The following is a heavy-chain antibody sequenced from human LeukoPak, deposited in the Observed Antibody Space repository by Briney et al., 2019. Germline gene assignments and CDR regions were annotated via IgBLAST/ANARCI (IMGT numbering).Heavy chain of an antibody. J-gene: IGHJ6*02. D-gene: IGHD2-8*01. CDR2: ISGSVSSI. Sequence: GRSLRLSCAASGFTFSSYSMNWVRQAPGKGLEWVSYISGSVSSIYYADSVKGRFTISRDSAKNSLYLQMNSLRAEDTAVYYCARGKMGYYGMDVWGQGTTVTVSS. V-gene: IGHV3-48*01. CDR3: ARGKMGYYGMDV. CDR1: GFTFSSYS.